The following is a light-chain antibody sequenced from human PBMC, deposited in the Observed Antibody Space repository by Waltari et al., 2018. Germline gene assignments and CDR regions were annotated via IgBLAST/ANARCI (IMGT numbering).Light chain of an antibody. V-gene: IGLV1-40*01. J-gene: IGLJ3*02. CDR3: QSFDIRLSGGVV. CDR2: GIN. Sequence: QSVLPQPPPMSGAPGQRVTISCTGSSSNIGAGRDVHWYQVFPGTAPKLLIYGINNRPSGVPDRFSGSKSDTSASLAIGGLQAEDEADYYCQSFDIRLSGGVVFGGGTKVTVL. CDR1: SSNIGAGRD.